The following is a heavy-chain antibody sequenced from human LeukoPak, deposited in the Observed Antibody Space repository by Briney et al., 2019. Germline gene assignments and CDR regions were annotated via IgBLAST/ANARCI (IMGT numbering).Heavy chain of an antibody. CDR1: GGSISSSSYY. D-gene: IGHD6-19*01. V-gene: IGHV4-39*07. CDR2: IYYSGST. J-gene: IGHJ4*02. CDR3: ARETLGEWLVRYYFDY. Sequence: SETLSLTCTVSGGSISSSSYYWGWIRQPPGKGLEWIGSIYYSGSTYYNPSLKSRVTISVDTPKNQFSLKLSSVTAADTAVYYCARETLGEWLVRYYFDYWGQGTLVTVSS.